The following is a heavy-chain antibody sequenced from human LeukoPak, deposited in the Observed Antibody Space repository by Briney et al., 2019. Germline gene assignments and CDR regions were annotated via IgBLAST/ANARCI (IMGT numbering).Heavy chain of an antibody. V-gene: IGHV3-53*01. J-gene: IGHJ4*02. Sequence: PGGSLRLSCATYGFTVSTNYVSWVRQAPGKGLEWVSLIYNDGRADYADSVKGRFAISRDSSKDTVYLQMNSLRADDTAVYYCNFRQDYWGQGILVTVSS. CDR2: IYNDGRA. CDR1: GFTVSTNY. CDR3: NFRQDY.